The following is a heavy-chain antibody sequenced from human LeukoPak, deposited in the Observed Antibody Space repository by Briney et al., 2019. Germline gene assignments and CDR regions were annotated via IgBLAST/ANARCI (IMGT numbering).Heavy chain of an antibody. J-gene: IGHJ5*02. CDR3: ARDKDDVDTAMGWYNWFDP. V-gene: IGHV1-69*05. D-gene: IGHD5-18*01. CDR1: GGTFSSYA. Sequence: SVKVSCKASGGTFSSYAISWVRQAPGQGLEWMGRVIPIFGTANYAQKFQGRVTITTDVSTSTAYMELSSLRSEDTAVYYCARDKDDVDTAMGWYNWFDPWGQGTLVTVSS. CDR2: VIPIFGTA.